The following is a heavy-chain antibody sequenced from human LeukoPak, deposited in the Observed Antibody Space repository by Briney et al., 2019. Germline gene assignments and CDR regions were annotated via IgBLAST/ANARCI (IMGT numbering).Heavy chain of an antibody. D-gene: IGHD6-25*01. J-gene: IGHJ4*02. CDR1: GGSISSYY. CDR2: IYYSGNT. V-gene: IGHV4-59*01. CDR3: ARVGQRGYYFDY. Sequence: TETLSLTCTVSGGSISSYYWSWIRQPPGKGLEWIGYIYYSGNTNYNPSLKSRVTISVDTSKNQFSLKLSSVTATDTAIYYCARVGQRGYYFDYWGQGTLITVSA.